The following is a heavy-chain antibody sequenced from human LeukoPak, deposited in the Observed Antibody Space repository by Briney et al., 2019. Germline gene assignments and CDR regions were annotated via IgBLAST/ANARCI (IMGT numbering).Heavy chain of an antibody. V-gene: IGHV3-66*01. CDR3: AELGITMIGGV. CDR1: GFTVSSNY. Sequence: GGSLRLSCAASGFTVSSNYMSWVRQAPGKGLEWVSVIYSGGSTYYADSVKGRFTISRDNAKNSLYLQMDSLRAEDTAVYYCAELGITMIGGVWGKGTTVTISS. J-gene: IGHJ6*04. CDR2: IYSGGST. D-gene: IGHD3-10*02.